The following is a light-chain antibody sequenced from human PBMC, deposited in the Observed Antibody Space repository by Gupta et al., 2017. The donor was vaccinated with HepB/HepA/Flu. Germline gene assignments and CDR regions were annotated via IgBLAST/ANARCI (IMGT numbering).Light chain of an antibody. J-gene: IGLJ2*01. CDR2: LNN. V-gene: IGLV1-44*01. Sequence: QSVLRQPPSASGTPGQRVTISCSGTSSNIGTNTVNWYQQFPGSAPRLLIYLNNQRPSGVSDRVSGSKSGTADSLAISRLQSEDEAIDFCSLWDASLQVVFGGGTKLTVL. CDR3: SLWDASLQVV. CDR1: SSNIGTNT.